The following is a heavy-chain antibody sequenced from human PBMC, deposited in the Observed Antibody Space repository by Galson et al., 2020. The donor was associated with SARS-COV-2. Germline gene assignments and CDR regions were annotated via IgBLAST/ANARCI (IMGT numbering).Heavy chain of an antibody. CDR2: INSDGSST. D-gene: IGHD1-26*01. V-gene: IGHV3-74*01. CDR3: VGNRMVGLSGYFGL. Sequence: GGSLRLSCAASGFTLSNYWMHWVRQAPGEGLVWVSRINSDGSSTNYADDVKGRFTISRDNAKNTLYLQMNSLRVEDTAVYYCVGNRMVGLSGYFGLWGRGTLVTVSS. J-gene: IGHJ2*01. CDR1: GFTLSNYW.